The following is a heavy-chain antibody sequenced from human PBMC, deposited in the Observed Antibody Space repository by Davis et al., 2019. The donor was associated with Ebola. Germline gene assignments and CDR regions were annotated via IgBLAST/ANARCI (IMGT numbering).Heavy chain of an antibody. V-gene: IGHV4-31*03. J-gene: IGHJ5*02. Sequence: SDPLSPTFTLPGCSISSVGYYWTSPRQHPGKGLEWIGYIYYSGSTSYNPSLKSRLTLSVHTSKNQFSLTLGSVTAADTAVYYCARVYTHNWFDPWGQGTLVTVSS. CDR2: IYYSGST. CDR3: ARVYTHNWFDP. CDR1: GCSISSVGYY. D-gene: IGHD1-14*01.